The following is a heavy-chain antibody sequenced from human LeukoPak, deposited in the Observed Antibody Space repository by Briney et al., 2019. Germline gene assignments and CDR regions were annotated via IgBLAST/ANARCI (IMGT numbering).Heavy chain of an antibody. CDR3: ARGRIGN. CDR1: GGSFSGYY. D-gene: IGHD1-26*01. V-gene: IGHV4-34*01. Sequence: SETLSLTCAVYGGSFSGYYWSWIRQPPGKGLEWIGEIDHSGSTNYNPTLKSRVTISVDTSKNQFSLKLSSVTAADTAVYYCARGRIGNWGQGTLVTVSS. J-gene: IGHJ4*02. CDR2: IDHSGST.